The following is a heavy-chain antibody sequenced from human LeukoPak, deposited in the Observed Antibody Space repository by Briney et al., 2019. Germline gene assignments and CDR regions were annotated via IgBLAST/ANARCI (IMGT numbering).Heavy chain of an antibody. V-gene: IGHV3-9*01. CDR2: ISWNSGSI. D-gene: IGHD3-22*01. CDR3: AKDLGYYDSSGLT. CDR1: GFTFDDYA. Sequence: GGSLRLSCAASGFTFDDYAMHWVRQAPGRGLEWVSGISWNSGSIGYADSVKGRFTISRDNAKNSLYLQMNSLRAEDTAVYYCAKDLGYYDSSGLTWGQGTLVTVSS. J-gene: IGHJ4*02.